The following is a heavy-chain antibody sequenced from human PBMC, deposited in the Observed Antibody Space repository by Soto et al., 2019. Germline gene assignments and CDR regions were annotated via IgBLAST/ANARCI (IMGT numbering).Heavy chain of an antibody. CDR3: ARVIRVVPGIPSIGYYYYYGIDV. J-gene: IGHJ6*02. D-gene: IGHD2-2*01. CDR1: GFTFSSYS. V-gene: IGHV3-21*01. Sequence: EVQLVESGGGLVKPGGSLRLSCEASGFTFSSYSMNWVRQAPGKGLEWVSSISRSSSYIYYADSVKGRFTISRDNAKNSLDLQMNSLRAEDTAVYYCARVIRVVPGIPSIGYYYYYGIDVWGQGTTVTVSS. CDR2: ISRSSSYI.